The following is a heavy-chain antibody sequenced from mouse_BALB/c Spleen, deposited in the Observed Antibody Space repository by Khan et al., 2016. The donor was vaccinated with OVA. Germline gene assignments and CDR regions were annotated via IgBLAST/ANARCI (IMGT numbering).Heavy chain of an antibody. CDR1: GFTFSSYG. CDR3: ATSYFYGYYFDY. V-gene: IGHV5-17*02. D-gene: IGHD1-1*01. Sequence: EVQLQESGGGLVQPGGSRKLSCAASGFTFSSYGMHWVRQAPERGLEWVAYISGDSNTIYYADTVKGRFTISRDNPRNTLFLQMTSLMSEDMAMYYGATSYFYGYYFDYWGPGTTLTVSS. J-gene: IGHJ2*01. CDR2: ISGDSNTI.